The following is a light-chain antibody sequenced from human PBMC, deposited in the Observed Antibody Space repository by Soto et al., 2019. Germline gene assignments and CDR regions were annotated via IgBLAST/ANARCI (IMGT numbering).Light chain of an antibody. Sequence: QSALTQPPSASGSPGQSVTISCTGTSSDVGGYNYVSWYQQHPGKAPKLMIYEVSKRPSGVPDRFSDSKSGNTASLTVSGLLAEDEADYYCSSYAGSNNLVFGGRTKVTVL. CDR3: SSYAGSNNLV. CDR2: EVS. V-gene: IGLV2-8*01. J-gene: IGLJ2*01. CDR1: SSDVGGYNY.